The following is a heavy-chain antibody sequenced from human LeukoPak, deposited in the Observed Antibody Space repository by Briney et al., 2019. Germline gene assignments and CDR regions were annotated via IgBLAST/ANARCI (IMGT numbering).Heavy chain of an antibody. CDR2: INPNSGGT. V-gene: IGHV1-2*02. J-gene: IGHJ4*02. Sequence: ASVKVSCKASGYTFTGYYMHWVRQAPGQGLEWMGWINPNSGGTNYAQKFQGRVTMTRDTSISTAYMELSRLRSDDTAVYYCARAYSGYDFDFDYWGQGTLVTVSS. CDR3: ARAYSGYDFDFDY. D-gene: IGHD5-12*01. CDR1: GYTFTGYY.